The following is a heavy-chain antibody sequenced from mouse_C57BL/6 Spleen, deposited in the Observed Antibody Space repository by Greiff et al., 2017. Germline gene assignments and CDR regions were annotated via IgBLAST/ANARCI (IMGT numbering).Heavy chain of an antibody. V-gene: IGHV1-15*01. CDR2: IDPETGGT. CDR3: TQYYGSSSAWFAY. CDR1: GYTFTDYE. Sequence: QVQLQQSGAELVRPGASGTLSCKASGYTFTDYEMHWVKQTPVHGLEWIGAIDPETGGTAYNQKFKGKAILTADKSSSTAYMELRSLTSEDSAVYYCTQYYGSSSAWFAYWGQGTLVTVSA. D-gene: IGHD1-1*01. J-gene: IGHJ3*01.